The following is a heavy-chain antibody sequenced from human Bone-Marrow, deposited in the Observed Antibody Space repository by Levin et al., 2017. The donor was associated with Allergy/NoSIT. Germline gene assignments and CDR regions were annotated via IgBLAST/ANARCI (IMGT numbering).Heavy chain of an antibody. D-gene: IGHD3-10*02. CDR2: IYYSGST. CDR1: GGSISSSSYY. J-gene: IGHJ5*02. V-gene: IGHV4-39*01. CDR3: ARRLFGQGTHNWFDP. Sequence: PSETLSLTCTVSGGSISSSSYYWGWIRQPPGKGLEWIGSIYYSGSTYYNPSLKSRVTISVDTSKNQFSLKLSSVTAADTAVYYCARRLFGQGTHNWFDPWGQGTLVTVSS.